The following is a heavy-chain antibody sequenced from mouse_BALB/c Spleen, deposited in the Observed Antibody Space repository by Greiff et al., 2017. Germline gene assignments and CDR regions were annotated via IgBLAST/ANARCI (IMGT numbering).Heavy chain of an antibody. D-gene: IGHD2-13*01. V-gene: IGHV5-12-1*01. CDR1: GFAFSSYD. J-gene: IGHJ4*01. CDR2: ISSGGGST. CDR3: ARQYGDYVAMDY. Sequence: EVHLVESGGGLVKPGGSLKLSCAASGFAFSSYDMSWVRQTPEKRLEWVAYISSGGGSTYYPDTVKGRFTISRDNAKNTLYLQMSSLKSEDTAMYYCARQYGDYVAMDYWGQGTSVTVSS.